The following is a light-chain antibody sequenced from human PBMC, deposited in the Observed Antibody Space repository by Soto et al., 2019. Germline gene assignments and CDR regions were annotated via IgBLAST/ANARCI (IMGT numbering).Light chain of an antibody. CDR2: EVS. CDR1: GCDVSAFHF. Sequence: QSALTQPASVAGSPGQSITISCTGPGCDVSAFHFVSWYQQHPGKAPRLIIYEVSNRPSGVSSRFSGSKSGNTASLVISGLQSDDEADYYCVSFTTSRSYVFXTGTKVTVL. CDR3: VSFTTSRSYV. V-gene: IGLV2-14*01. J-gene: IGLJ1*01.